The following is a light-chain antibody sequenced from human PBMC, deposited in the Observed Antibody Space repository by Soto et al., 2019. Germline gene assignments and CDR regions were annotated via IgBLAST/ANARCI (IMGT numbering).Light chain of an antibody. CDR1: SSNIGTQT. CDR3: AAWDVSLNGVL. J-gene: IGLJ2*01. Sequence: QSVLTQPPSASGTPGQRVTISCSGSSSNIGTQTVNWYQQLPGTAPKLLIYSNTQRPSGVAARFSSSKSGTSASLAISGLQSEDEAAYYCAAWDVSLNGVLFGGGTKLTVL. CDR2: SNT. V-gene: IGLV1-44*01.